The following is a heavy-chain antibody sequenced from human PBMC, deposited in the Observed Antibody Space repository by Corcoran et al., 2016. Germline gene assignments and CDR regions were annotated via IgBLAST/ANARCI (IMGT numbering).Heavy chain of an antibody. CDR1: GGSFSGYY. CDR2: INHSGRD. Sequence: QVQLQQWGAGLLKPSETLSLTCAVYGGSFSGYYWSWIRQPPGKGLEWMGEINHSGRDNYNPSLKSRVTISVDKSKNQFSLRLSSVTAADTAVYYCARGGLTILRIDYWGQGTLVTVSS. CDR3: ARGGLTILRIDY. V-gene: IGHV4-34*02. D-gene: IGHD3-10*01. J-gene: IGHJ4*02.